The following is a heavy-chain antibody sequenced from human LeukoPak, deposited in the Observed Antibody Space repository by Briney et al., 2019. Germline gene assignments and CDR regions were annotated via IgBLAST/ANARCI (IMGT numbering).Heavy chain of an antibody. CDR2: IRSKANSYAT. Sequence: GGSLRLSCAASGFTFSGSAMHWVRQASGKGLEWVGRIRSKANSYATAYAASVKGRFTISRDDSKNTAYLQMNSLKTEDTAVYYCTRHTTTVVFDYWGQGTLVTVSS. CDR1: GFTFSGSA. CDR3: TRHTTTVVFDY. D-gene: IGHD4-23*01. V-gene: IGHV3-73*01. J-gene: IGHJ4*02.